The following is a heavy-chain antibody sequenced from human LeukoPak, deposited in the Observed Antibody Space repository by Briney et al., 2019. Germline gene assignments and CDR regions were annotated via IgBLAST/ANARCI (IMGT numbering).Heavy chain of an antibody. Sequence: MASQTLSLTCTVSGGSISSANYYWSWIRQPAGKGLEWIGRIYPSGSTNYNPSLKSRVTISVDTSKNQFSLKLSSVTAADTAIYYCARARIPYYYMDVWGKGTTVTVSS. D-gene: IGHD3-16*01. J-gene: IGHJ6*03. CDR1: GGSISSANYY. CDR3: ARARIPYYYMDV. V-gene: IGHV4-61*02. CDR2: IYPSGST.